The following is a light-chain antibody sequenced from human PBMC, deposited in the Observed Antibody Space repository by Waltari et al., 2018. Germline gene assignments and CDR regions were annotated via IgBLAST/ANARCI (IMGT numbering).Light chain of an antibody. CDR2: YAN. J-gene: IGKJ2*03. V-gene: IGKV1-13*02. Sequence: IQMSQSPSSLSASVGDRVTIPCRASQGISSYLNWYQQKPGKAPKLLIYYANSLASGVPSRFSGSGSGTEFTLTISSLQPEDFATYYCQQGNSYPYSFGQGTKVEIK. CDR1: QGISSY. CDR3: QQGNSYPYS.